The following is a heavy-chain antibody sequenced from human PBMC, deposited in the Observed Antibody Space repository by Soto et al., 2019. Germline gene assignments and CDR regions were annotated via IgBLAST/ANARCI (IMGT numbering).Heavy chain of an antibody. D-gene: IGHD2-15*01. V-gene: IGHV3-33*01. CDR2: IWYDGSNK. CDR1: GFTFSSYG. CDR3: ASRRPTLEAYGMDV. J-gene: IGHJ6*02. Sequence: QVQLVESGGGVVQPGRSLRLSCAASGFTFSSYGMHWVRQAPGKGLEWVAVIWYDGSNKYYADSVKGRFTISRDNSKNTLYLQMNSLRAEDMAVYYCASRRPTLEAYGMDVWGQGTTVTVSS.